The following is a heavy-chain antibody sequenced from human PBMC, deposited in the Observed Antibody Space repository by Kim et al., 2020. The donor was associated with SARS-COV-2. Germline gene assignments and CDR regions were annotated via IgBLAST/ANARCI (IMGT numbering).Heavy chain of an antibody. J-gene: IGHJ4*02. V-gene: IGHV4-30-2*05. CDR3: ARGPPIGGGDCYSH. D-gene: IGHD2-21*02. Sequence: NPSLNHRVTLSIDTSKNQFSLKLSSVTAADTAVYYCARGPPIGGGDCYSHWGQGTLVTVSS.